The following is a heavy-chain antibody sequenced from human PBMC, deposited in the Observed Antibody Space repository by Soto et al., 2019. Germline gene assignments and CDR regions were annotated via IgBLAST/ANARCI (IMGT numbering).Heavy chain of an antibody. CDR3: ARTVLGPDLLADSFVDYYYMDV. V-gene: IGHV4-59*08. Sequence: SETLSLTCTVSGGYLINFYLSWIRKTPGKGLEWIGYVYYTGSTSYNPSLKRRVTFSADSSRGQFSLRLNSVTAADTAVYYCARTVLGPDLLADSFVDYYYMDVWGQGTTVTVSS. CDR1: GGYLINFY. CDR2: VYYTGST. J-gene: IGHJ6*03. D-gene: IGHD3-9*01.